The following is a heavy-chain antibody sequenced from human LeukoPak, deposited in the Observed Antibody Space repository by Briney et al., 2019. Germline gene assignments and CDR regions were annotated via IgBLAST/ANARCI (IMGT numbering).Heavy chain of an antibody. CDR3: ARGKSYSSSTDY. V-gene: IGHV1-8*01. CDR1: GYTFTSYD. Sequence: ASVKVSCKASGYTFTSYDINWVRQATGQGLEWMGWMNPNSGNTGYAQKFQGRVTMTRNTSIRTAYMELSSLRSEDTAVYYCARGKSYSSSTDYWGQGTLVTVSS. CDR2: MNPNSGNT. D-gene: IGHD6-6*01. J-gene: IGHJ4*02.